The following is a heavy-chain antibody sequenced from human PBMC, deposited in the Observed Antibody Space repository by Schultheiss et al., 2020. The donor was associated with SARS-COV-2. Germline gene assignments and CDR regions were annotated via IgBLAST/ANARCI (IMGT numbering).Heavy chain of an antibody. J-gene: IGHJ5*02. Sequence: ASVKVSCKASGYTFTDYYLHWVRQAPGQGLEWMGYIHPKNGGTYYAQKFQGRVTLTRDTATTTAYMELRSLTSDDTAIYFCSRILSSVMGDPWGQGTRVTVSS. CDR3: SRILSSVMGDP. V-gene: IGHV1-2*02. CDR1: GYTFTDYY. D-gene: IGHD3-22*01. CDR2: IHPKNGGT.